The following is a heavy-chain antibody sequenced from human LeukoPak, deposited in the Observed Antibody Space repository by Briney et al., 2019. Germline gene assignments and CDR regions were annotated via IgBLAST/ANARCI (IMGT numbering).Heavy chain of an antibody. Sequence: TGGSLRLSCAASGFSFSTYAMSWVRQAPGKGLEWVSGVNGNGGSTSYADSVKGRFTIFRDNSKNTVYLQMNSLRVEDTAVYYCAKSLYGGCDYRGQGTVVTVSS. CDR3: AKSLYGGCDY. CDR1: GFSFSTYA. CDR2: VNGNGGST. D-gene: IGHD3-16*02. V-gene: IGHV3-23*01. J-gene: IGHJ4*02.